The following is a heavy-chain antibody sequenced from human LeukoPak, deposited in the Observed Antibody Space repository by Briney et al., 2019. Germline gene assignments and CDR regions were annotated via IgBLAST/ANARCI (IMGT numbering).Heavy chain of an antibody. CDR2: FDPEDGET. CDR1: GYTLTELS. V-gene: IGHV1-24*01. Sequence: ASVNVSCKVSGYTLTELSMHWVRQAPGKGREWMGGFDPEDGETIYAQKFQGRFTMTEDTSTDTAYMELSSLRSEDTAVYYCATDFLSGYNPKDLWGSLDYWGQGTLVTVSS. CDR3: ATDFLSGYNPKDLWGSLDY. J-gene: IGHJ4*02. D-gene: IGHD3-16*01.